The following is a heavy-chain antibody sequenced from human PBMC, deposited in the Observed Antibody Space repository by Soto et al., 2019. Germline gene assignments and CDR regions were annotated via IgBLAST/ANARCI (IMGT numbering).Heavy chain of an antibody. Sequence: SETLSLTCAVSGGSISSNTYYWTWIRQPPGKGLEWIGSIHYRGSAYYNPSLKSRVTISVDTSNNQFSLNLSSVTAADTALYYCARLYRGATLFGVAMKFDFWGQGTLVTVSS. CDR2: IHYRGSA. D-gene: IGHD3-3*01. V-gene: IGHV4-39*01. J-gene: IGHJ4*02. CDR3: ARLYRGATLFGVAMKFDF. CDR1: GGSISSNTYY.